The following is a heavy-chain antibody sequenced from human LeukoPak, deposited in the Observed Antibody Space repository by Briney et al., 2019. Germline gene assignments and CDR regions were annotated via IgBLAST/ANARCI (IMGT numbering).Heavy chain of an antibody. D-gene: IGHD3-22*01. CDR2: ITSTGRYI. V-gene: IGHV3-21*01. CDR3: AGGRGWLVDY. Sequence: GGSLRLSCAASGFIFIDYTMNWVRQAPGKGLEWVSSITSTGRYIFYADSLKGRFTISRDNAKKSLYLQMNSLRAEDTAVYFCAGGRGWLVDYWGQGTRVTVSS. CDR1: GFIFIDYT. J-gene: IGHJ4*02.